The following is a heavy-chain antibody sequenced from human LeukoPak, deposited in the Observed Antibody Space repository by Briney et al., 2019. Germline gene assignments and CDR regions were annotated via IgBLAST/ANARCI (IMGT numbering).Heavy chain of an antibody. J-gene: IGHJ4*02. CDR3: DRTGYSSSSLDY. CDR2: ISQDGSRT. CDR1: GFTFSNYG. D-gene: IGHD6-13*01. V-gene: IGHV3-7*01. Sequence: GGSLRLSCAASGFTFSNYGMSWVRQAPGKGLECVSNISQDGSRTYYVDSVKGRFSISRDNDKSSLYLQINSLRDEDTAVYYCDRTGYSSSSLDYWGQGTLVTVSS.